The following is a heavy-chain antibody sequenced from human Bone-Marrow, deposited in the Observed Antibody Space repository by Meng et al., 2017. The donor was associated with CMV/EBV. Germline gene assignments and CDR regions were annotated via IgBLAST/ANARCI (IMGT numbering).Heavy chain of an antibody. V-gene: IGHV1-2*02. J-gene: IGHJ4*02. CDR2: INPNSGDT. CDR1: GYTFTDYY. CDR3: ARDPVVPAALDY. D-gene: IGHD2-2*01. Sequence: ASVKVSCKASGYTFTDYYMHWVRQAPGQRLEWMGWINPNSGDTNYAQKFRGRVTMTRHTSISTAYMELSRLRSDDTAVYYCARDPVVPAALDYWGQGTLVTVSS.